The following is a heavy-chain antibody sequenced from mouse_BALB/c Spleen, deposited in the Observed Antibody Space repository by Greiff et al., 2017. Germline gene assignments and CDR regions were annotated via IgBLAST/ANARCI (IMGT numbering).Heavy chain of an antibody. D-gene: IGHD2-2*01. CDR2: ISSGGST. CDR3: ARGGYDAAMDY. J-gene: IGHJ4*01. CDR1: GFTFSSYA. Sequence: EVMLVESGGGLVKPGGSLKLSCAASGFTFSSYAMSWVRQTPEKRLEWVASISSGGSTYYPDSVKGRFTISRDNARNILYLQMSSLGSEDTAMYYCARGGYDAAMDYWGQGTSVTVSS. V-gene: IGHV5-6-5*01.